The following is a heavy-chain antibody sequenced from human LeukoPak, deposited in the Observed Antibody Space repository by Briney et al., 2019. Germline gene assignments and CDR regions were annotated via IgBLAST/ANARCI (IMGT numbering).Heavy chain of an antibody. CDR1: GGSISSDNYY. Sequence: SETLSLTCTVSGGSISSDNYYWSWIRQPAGKGLEWIGRIYTSGSTNYNPSLKSRVTISVDTSKTQFSLKLSSVTAADTAVYYCARGSSLLDYWGQGTLVTVSS. V-gene: IGHV4-61*02. CDR3: ARGSSLLDY. J-gene: IGHJ4*02. CDR2: IYTSGST. D-gene: IGHD2-15*01.